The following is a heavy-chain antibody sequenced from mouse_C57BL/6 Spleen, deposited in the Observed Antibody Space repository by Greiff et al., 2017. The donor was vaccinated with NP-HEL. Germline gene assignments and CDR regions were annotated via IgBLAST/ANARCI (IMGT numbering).Heavy chain of an antibody. V-gene: IGHV1-69*01. CDR2: SDPSDSYT. Sequence: QVQLQQPGAELVMPGASVKLSCKASGYTFTSYWMHWVKQRPGQGLEWIGESDPSDSYTNYNQKFKGKSTLTVDKSSSTAYMQLSSLTSEDSAVYYCARSRVTKYFDVWGTGTTVTVSS. CDR3: ARSRVTKYFDV. J-gene: IGHJ1*03. D-gene: IGHD2-2*01. CDR1: GYTFTSYW.